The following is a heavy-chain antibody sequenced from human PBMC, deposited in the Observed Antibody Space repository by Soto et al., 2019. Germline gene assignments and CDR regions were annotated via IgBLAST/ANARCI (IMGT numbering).Heavy chain of an antibody. Sequence: VKLLESGGGLVQPGESLRLSCAASGFTFSSYSMSWVRLAPGKGLEWVAHITASEETTYYADSVKGRFTISRDTSRNTLYLQMNSLRAEDTALYYCAKCMQAYWNYDAHHIWGQGTMVTVSS. V-gene: IGHV3-23*01. J-gene: IGHJ3*02. CDR2: ITASEETT. CDR1: GFTFSSYS. CDR3: AKCMQAYWNYDAHHI. D-gene: IGHD1-7*01.